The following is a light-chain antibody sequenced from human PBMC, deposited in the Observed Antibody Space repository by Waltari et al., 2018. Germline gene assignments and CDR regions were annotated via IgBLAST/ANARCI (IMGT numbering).Light chain of an antibody. CDR2: DVA. Sequence: QSALTPPASVSGSPGPSITISCTGTSRHLGSYSYVTWYQHHPGEVPKLILYDVAERPSGVSNRFSGSQSGNTASLTVSGLQAEDEALYYCSAYTSRGTLKFGGGTRVTVL. CDR3: SAYTSRGTLK. V-gene: IGLV2-14*03. CDR1: SRHLGSYSY. J-gene: IGLJ2*01.